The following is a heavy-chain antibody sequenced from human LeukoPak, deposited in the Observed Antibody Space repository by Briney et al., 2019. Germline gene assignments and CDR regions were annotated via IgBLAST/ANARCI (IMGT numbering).Heavy chain of an antibody. CDR3: ARVLIQLWLLFDY. J-gene: IGHJ4*02. V-gene: IGHV4-31*03. D-gene: IGHD5-18*01. CDR1: GGSISSGGYY. CDR2: ICYSGST. Sequence: SETLSLTCTVSGGSISSGGYYWSWIRQHPGKGLEWIGYICYSGSTYYNPSLKSRVTISVDTSKNQFSLKLSSVTAADTAVYYCARVLIQLWLLFDYWGQGTLVTVSS.